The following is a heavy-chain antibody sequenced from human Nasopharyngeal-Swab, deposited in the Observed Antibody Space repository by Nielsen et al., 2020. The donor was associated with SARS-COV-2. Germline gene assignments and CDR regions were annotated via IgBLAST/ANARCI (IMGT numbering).Heavy chain of an antibody. CDR3: ARDRRDVDNQ. J-gene: IGHJ4*02. CDR1: GFDVSGNY. V-gene: IGHV3-53*01. D-gene: IGHD5-24*01. Sequence: GESLKISCAASGFDVSGNYMSWFRQAPGKGLEWVSVMYAGGDIYYADAVKGRFTISRDSSKNTPYLQMNSLRVEDPALYYCARDRRDVDNQWGQGTLVTVSS. CDR2: MYAGGDI.